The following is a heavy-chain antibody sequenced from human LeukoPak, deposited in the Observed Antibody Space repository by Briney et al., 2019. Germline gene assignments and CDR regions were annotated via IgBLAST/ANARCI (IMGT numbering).Heavy chain of an antibody. V-gene: IGHV3-30*02. CDR1: GFSFSMYS. D-gene: IGHD3-16*01. CDR2: IRYDGSNK. J-gene: IGHJ4*02. CDR3: AKEGRGGYAFFDY. Sequence: GGSLRLSCAASGFSFSMYSMNWVRQAPGKGLEWVAFIRYDGSNKYYADSVKGRFTISRDNSKNTPYLQMNSLRAEDTAVYYCAKEGRGGYAFFDYWGQGPWSPSPQ.